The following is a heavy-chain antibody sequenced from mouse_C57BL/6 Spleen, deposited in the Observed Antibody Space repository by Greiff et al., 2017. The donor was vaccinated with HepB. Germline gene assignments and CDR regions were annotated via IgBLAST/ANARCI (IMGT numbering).Heavy chain of an antibody. V-gene: IGHV10-1*01. D-gene: IGHD1-1*01. Sequence: EVQLVESGGGLVQPKGSLKLSCAAPGFSFNTYAMNWVRQAPGKGLEWVARIRSKSNNYATYYADSVKDRFTISRDDSESMLYLQMNNLKTEDTAMYYCVRRVGSSYGYFDVWGTGTTVTVSS. CDR2: IRSKSNNYAT. J-gene: IGHJ1*03. CDR3: VRRVGSSYGYFDV. CDR1: GFSFNTYA.